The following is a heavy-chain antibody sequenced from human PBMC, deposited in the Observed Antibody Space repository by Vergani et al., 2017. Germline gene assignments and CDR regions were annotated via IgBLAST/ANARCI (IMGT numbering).Heavy chain of an antibody. CDR1: GFTFSTYW. CDR3: ARGASGDYVSSFDY. Sequence: EVQLVESGGGIVQPGGSLRLSCAASGFTFSTYWMHWVRQAAGKGLVWVSRIDNDGRSTTYADSVKGRFTISRDNAKNTVYLQMNSLRAEDTAVYYCARGASGDYVSSFDYWGQGTLVTVSS. V-gene: IGHV3-74*01. D-gene: IGHD4-17*01. J-gene: IGHJ4*02. CDR2: IDNDGRST.